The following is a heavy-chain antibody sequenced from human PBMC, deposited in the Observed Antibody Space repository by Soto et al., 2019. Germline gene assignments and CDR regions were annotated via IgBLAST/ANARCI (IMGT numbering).Heavy chain of an antibody. CDR2: IIPILGIA. CDR3: ARDLIAAAAPDY. CDR1: GGTFSSYT. V-gene: IGHV1-69*08. J-gene: IGHJ4*02. Sequence: QVQLVQSGAEVKKPGSSVKVSCKASGGTFSSYTISWVRQAPRQGLEWMGRIIPILGIANYAQKFQGRVTITADKSTSTAYMELSSLRSEDTAVYYCARDLIAAAAPDYWGQGTLVTVSS. D-gene: IGHD6-13*01.